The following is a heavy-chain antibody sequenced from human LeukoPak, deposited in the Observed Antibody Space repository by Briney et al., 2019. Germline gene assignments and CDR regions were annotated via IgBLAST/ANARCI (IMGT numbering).Heavy chain of an antibody. Sequence: SETLSLTCTVSGGSISSHYWSWIRQPPGKGLEWIGYIYYSGSTNYNPSLKSRVTISVDTSKNQFSLKLSSVTAADTAVYYCARVLAQARNAFDIWGQGTMVTVSS. CDR3: ARVLAQARNAFDI. V-gene: IGHV4-59*11. CDR1: GGSISSHY. CDR2: IYYSGST. J-gene: IGHJ3*02. D-gene: IGHD2-8*02.